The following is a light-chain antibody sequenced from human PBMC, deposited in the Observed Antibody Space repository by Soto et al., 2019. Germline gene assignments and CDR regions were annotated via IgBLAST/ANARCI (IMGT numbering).Light chain of an antibody. CDR3: MQGSHWPYT. CDR2: KVS. V-gene: IGKV2-30*02. CDR1: QSLVHSDGIFY. Sequence: DVVLTQSPLSLPVTLGQPASISCRSSQSLVHSDGIFYLNWFQQRPGQSPRRLIYKVSNRDYGVPDRFSGSGSGTDFTLEISRVEAEDVGVYNCMQGSHWPYTFGQGTKLEIK. J-gene: IGKJ2*01.